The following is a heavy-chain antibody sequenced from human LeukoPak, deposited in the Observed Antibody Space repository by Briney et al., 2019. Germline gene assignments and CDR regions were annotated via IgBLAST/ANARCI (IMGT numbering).Heavy chain of an antibody. CDR2: INPNSGGT. J-gene: IGHJ5*02. V-gene: IGHV1-2*02. CDR3: ARDYATDCSSTSSYLGWFDP. Sequence: VASVKVSCKASGYTFTGYYMHRVRQAPGQGLEWMGWINPNSGGTNYAQKFQGRVTMTRDTSISTAYMELSRLRSDDTAVFYCARDYATDCSSTSSYLGWFDPWGQGTLVTVSS. D-gene: IGHD2-2*01. CDR1: GYTFTGYY.